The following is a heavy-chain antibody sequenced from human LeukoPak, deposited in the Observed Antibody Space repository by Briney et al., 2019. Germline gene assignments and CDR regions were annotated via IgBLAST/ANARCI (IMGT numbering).Heavy chain of an antibody. CDR2: ISSSSSYI. J-gene: IGHJ3*02. CDR1: GFTFSNYG. V-gene: IGHV3-21*01. CDR3: TAIATGQEAFDI. Sequence: KTGGSLRLSCEASGFTFSNYGMHWVRQAPGKGLEWVSSISSSSSYIYYADSVKGRFTISRDNAKNSLYLQMNSLRAEDTAVYYCTAIATGQEAFDIWGQGTMVTVSS. D-gene: IGHD2-2*02.